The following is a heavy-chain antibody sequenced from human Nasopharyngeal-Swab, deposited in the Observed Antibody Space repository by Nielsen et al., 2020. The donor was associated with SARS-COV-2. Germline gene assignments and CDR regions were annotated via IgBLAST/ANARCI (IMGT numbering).Heavy chain of an antibody. CDR2: INHSGST. J-gene: IGHJ4*02. Sequence: SETRSPTCAVHGGSFGGYYWGWIRQPPGKGLEWIGEINHSGSTNYNPSLKSRVTISVDTSKNQFSLKLSSVTAADTAVYYCARGRVGGWYYYWGQGTLVTVSS. CDR3: ARGRVGGWYYY. D-gene: IGHD6-19*01. V-gene: IGHV4-34*01. CDR1: GGSFGGYY.